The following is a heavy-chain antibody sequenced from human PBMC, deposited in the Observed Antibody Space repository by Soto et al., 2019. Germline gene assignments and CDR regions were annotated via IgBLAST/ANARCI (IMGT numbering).Heavy chain of an antibody. J-gene: IGHJ4*02. CDR1: GFTFSSYA. D-gene: IGHD3-16*01. Sequence: EVPLLESGGGLVQPGGSLRLSCAASGFTFSSYAMRRVRQAPVKGLEWVSAISGSGDSTYYADSVKGRFTISRDNSKNTLYLQMNSLRAEDTAVYYCARRGRGSYYDYWGQGTLVTVSS. V-gene: IGHV3-23*01. CDR2: ISGSGDST. CDR3: ARRGRGSYYDY.